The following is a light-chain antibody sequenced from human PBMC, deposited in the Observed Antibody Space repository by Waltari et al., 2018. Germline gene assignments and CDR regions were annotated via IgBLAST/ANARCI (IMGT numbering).Light chain of an antibody. CDR2: RND. CDR3: AAWDDSLTVR. J-gene: IGLJ3*02. CDR1: SSNIGSSF. Sequence: QSVLTQPPSASGTPGQRVTISCSGSSSNIGSSFVCWYQHLPGTAPKLLIYRNDQRPPGVPGRCSGSRSGTSASLAISGLRSEDEADYYCAAWDDSLTVRFGGGTKLTVL. V-gene: IGLV1-47*01.